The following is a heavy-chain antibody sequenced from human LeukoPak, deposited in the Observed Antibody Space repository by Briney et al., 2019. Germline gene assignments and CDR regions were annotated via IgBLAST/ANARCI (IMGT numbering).Heavy chain of an antibody. J-gene: IGHJ3*02. CDR1: GFTFCSYT. CDR3: AIECIFFLQRLYGAFDM. CDR2: ICSTGRYI. D-gene: IGHD6-25*01. Sequence: NPGGSLRLSCAASGFTFCSYTMNWVRQAPGKGLEWVSSICSTGRYIYYADSVKGRFTISRDNAKNSLNLQMNSLRAEDAAVYYCAIECIFFLQRLYGAFDMWGQGTMVTVSS. V-gene: IGHV3-21*01.